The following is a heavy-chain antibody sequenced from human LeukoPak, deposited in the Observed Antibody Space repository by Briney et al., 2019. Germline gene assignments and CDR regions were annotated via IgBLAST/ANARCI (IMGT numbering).Heavy chain of an antibody. D-gene: IGHD3-10*01. Sequence: RGSLRLSSAASGFTFSSYSMNWVRQAPGKGLEWVSSISSSSSSYIYYADSVKGRFTISRDNAKNSLYLQMNSLRAEDTAVYYCARGWFGELFPDYWGQGTLVTVSS. V-gene: IGHV3-21*01. J-gene: IGHJ4*02. CDR3: ARGWFGELFPDY. CDR1: GFTFSSYS. CDR2: ISSSSSSYI.